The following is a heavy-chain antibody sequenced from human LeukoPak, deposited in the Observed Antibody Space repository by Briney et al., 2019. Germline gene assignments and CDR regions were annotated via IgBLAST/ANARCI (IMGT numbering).Heavy chain of an antibody. D-gene: IGHD3-3*01. Sequence: GGSLRHSCAASGFTVSSNYMSWVRQAPGKGLEWVSVIYSGGSTYYADPVKGRFTISRHNSKNTLYLQMNSLRAEDTAVYYCARDKRITIFGVDYYYGMDVWGQGTTVTVSS. J-gene: IGHJ6*02. CDR3: ARDKRITIFGVDYYYGMDV. CDR1: GFTVSSNY. CDR2: IYSGGST. V-gene: IGHV3-53*04.